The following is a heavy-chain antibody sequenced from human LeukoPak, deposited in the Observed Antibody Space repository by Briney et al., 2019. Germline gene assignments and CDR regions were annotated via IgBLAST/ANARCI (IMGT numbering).Heavy chain of an antibody. CDR3: AKDLPTKCRGDCPSDY. CDR2: ISDNGGRT. D-gene: IGHD2-21*02. CDR1: GFTFRSYA. V-gene: IGHV3-23*01. Sequence: GGSLRLSCAASGFTFRSYAMNWVRQAPGKGLEWVSHISDNGGRTYYAESVKGRFAISRDNSKNTLYLQMNSLRVEDTVLYYCAKDLPTKCRGDCPSDYWGQGTLVTVSS. J-gene: IGHJ4*02.